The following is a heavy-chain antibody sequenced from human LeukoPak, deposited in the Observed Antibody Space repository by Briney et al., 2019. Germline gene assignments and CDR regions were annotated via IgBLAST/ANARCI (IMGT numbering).Heavy chain of an antibody. CDR3: ATSWYSEY. CDR2: IKQDGSEK. J-gene: IGHJ4*02. D-gene: IGHD6-13*01. V-gene: IGHV3-7*02. CDR1: GFTFSRYW. Sequence: PGGSLRLSCVASGFTFSRYWMSWVRQAPGKGLEWVANIKQDGSEKNYVDSVKGRFTVSRDNAKNSLYLQMNSLRAEDTAVYYCATSWYSEYWGQGTLVTVSS.